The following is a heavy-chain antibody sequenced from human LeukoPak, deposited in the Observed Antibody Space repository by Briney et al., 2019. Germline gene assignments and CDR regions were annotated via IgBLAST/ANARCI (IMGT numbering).Heavy chain of an antibody. CDR2: ISSNGGST. V-gene: IGHV3-64*01. Sequence: GGSLRLSCAASGFTFSSYAMHWVRQAPGKGLEYVSAISSNGGSTYYANSVKGRFTISRDNSKNTLYLQMGSLRAEDMAVYYCAKDWDDYYGSGSHFDYWGQGTLVTVSS. D-gene: IGHD3-10*01. J-gene: IGHJ4*02. CDR1: GFTFSSYA. CDR3: AKDWDDYYGSGSHFDY.